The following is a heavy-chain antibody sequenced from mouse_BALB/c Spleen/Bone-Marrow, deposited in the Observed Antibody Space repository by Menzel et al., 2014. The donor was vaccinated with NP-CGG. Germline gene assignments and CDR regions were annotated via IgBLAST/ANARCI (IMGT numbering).Heavy chain of an antibody. Sequence: DLVKPGASVKLSCKASGYTFTSYWINWITQRPGPGLEWIGRIDPGSGSTYYNEMFKGKATLTVDTSSSTAYIQLSSLSSEDSAVYFCARRYFDVWGAGTTVTVSS. J-gene: IGHJ1*01. CDR3: ARRYFDV. CDR2: IDPGSGST. V-gene: IGHV1S41*01. CDR1: GYTFTSYW.